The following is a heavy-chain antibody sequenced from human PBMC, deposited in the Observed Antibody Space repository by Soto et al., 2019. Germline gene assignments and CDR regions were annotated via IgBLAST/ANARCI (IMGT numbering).Heavy chain of an antibody. CDR1: GFTFSSYG. CDR2: IWYDGSSK. Sequence: QVQLVESGGGVVQPGRSLRLSCAASGFTFSSYGMHWVRQAPGKGLEWVAVIWYDGSSKYYADSVKGRFTISRDNPKNTRALQLNSLRAEDTAVYYCARDEGLGVNYYYYGMDVWGQGTTVTVSS. D-gene: IGHD3-10*01. CDR3: ARDEGLGVNYYYYGMDV. V-gene: IGHV3-33*01. J-gene: IGHJ6*02.